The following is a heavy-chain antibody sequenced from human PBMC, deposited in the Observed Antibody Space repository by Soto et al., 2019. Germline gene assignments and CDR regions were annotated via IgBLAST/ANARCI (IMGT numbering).Heavy chain of an antibody. J-gene: IGHJ4*02. D-gene: IGHD2-15*01. CDR2: ISYDESNK. CDR3: AKAISGHLDY. V-gene: IGHV3-30*18. CDR1: GFIFSSYG. Sequence: GGSLRLSCAASGFIFSSYGMHWVRQAPGKGLEWVAVISYDESNKYYADSVKGRFTISRDNSKNTLYLQMNSLRAQDTAIYYCAKAISGHLDYWGQGTLVTVSS.